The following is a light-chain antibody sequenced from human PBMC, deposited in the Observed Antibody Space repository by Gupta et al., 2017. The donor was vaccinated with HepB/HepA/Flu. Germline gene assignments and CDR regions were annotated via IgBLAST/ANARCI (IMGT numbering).Light chain of an antibody. V-gene: IGKV3-20*01. CDR3: QHYDGYPWT. CDR2: AAS. CDR1: QSISSRY. Sequence: DIELTQSPGTLPVSLGKRATLSCRASQSISSRYLAWYQQKRGQAPRLLIYAASNRATGLPDRFSGSGSGTNFTLTITTLGPDDFAVYSCQHYDGYPWTFGQGTKVEIK. J-gene: IGKJ1*01.